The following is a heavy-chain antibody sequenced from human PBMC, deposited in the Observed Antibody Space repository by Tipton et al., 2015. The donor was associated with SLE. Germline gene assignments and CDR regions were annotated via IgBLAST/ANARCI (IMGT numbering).Heavy chain of an antibody. CDR2: IYTSGST. CDR1: GGSISNYY. V-gene: IGHV4-4*07. J-gene: IGHJ3*02. Sequence: TLSLTCTVSGGSISNYYWSWIRQPAGKGLEWIGRIYTSGSTHYNPSLKSRVTISLDTSKNQFSLKLSSVTAADTAVYYCARTQLRVSPNAFDIWGQGTMVTVSS. CDR3: ARTQLRVSPNAFDI. D-gene: IGHD3-3*01.